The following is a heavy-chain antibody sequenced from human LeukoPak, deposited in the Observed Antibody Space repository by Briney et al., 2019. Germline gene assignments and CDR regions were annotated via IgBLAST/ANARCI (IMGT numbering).Heavy chain of an antibody. CDR2: ISSSSSYI. CDR1: GSTFSSYS. J-gene: IGHJ4*02. CDR3: ARMQLVRGIAFDY. V-gene: IGHV3-21*01. Sequence: GGSLRLSCAASGSTFSSYSMNWVRQAPGKGLEWVSSISSSSSYIYYADSVKGRFTISRDNAKNSLYLQMNSLRAEDTAVYYCARMQLVRGIAFDYWGQGTLVTVSS. D-gene: IGHD6-6*01.